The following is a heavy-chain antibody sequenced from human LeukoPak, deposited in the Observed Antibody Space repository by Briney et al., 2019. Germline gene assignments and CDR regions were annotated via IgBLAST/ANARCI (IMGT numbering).Heavy chain of an antibody. V-gene: IGHV3-23*01. CDR2: ISSGGGTT. Sequence: GGSLRLSCAASGFTFSSYAMSWVRQSPGKGLEWVSAISSGGGTTYYANFADSVKGRFTISRDDSKNTLYLQMNSLRAEDTAVYYCAKFYDILTGYFDYWGQGTLVTVSS. CDR1: GFTFSSYA. CDR3: AKFYDILTGYFDY. J-gene: IGHJ4*02. D-gene: IGHD3-9*01.